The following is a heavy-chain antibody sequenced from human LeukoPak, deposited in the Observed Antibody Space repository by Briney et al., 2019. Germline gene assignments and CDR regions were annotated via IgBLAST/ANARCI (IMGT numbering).Heavy chain of an antibody. CDR2: MNPNSGNT. D-gene: IGHD4-23*01. V-gene: IGHV1-8*01. CDR3: ARGQATVVTPADGWFDP. J-gene: IGHJ5*02. CDR1: GYTFTSYD. Sequence: ASVKVSCKASGYTFTSYDINWVRQATGQGLEWMGWMNPNSGNTGYAQKFQGRVTMTRNTSISTAYMELSSLRSEDTAVYYCARGQATVVTPADGWFDPWGQGTLVTVSS.